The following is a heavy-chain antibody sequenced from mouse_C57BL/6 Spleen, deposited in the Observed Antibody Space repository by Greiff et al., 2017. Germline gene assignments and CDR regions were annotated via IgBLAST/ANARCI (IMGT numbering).Heavy chain of an antibody. J-gene: IGHJ3*01. CDR1: GYTFTSYW. Sequence: VQLKQPGAELVMPGASVKLSCKASGYTFTSYWMHWVKQRPGQGLEWIGEIDPSASYTNYNQKFKGKSTLTVDKSSSTAYMQLSSLTSEYSAVYDCARRTAQSFLLAYWGQGTLVTVSA. CDR3: ARRTAQSFLLAY. D-gene: IGHD3-2*02. V-gene: IGHV1-69*01. CDR2: IDPSASYT.